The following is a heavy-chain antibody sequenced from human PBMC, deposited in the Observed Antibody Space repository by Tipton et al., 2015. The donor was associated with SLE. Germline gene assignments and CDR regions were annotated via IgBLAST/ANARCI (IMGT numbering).Heavy chain of an antibody. CDR2: VHYSGTT. J-gene: IGHJ4*02. D-gene: IGHD3/OR15-3a*01. Sequence: GLVRPSETLSLTCTVSGGSISSYYWTWIRQTPGKGLEWIGNVHYSGTTNYNPSLKSRVSISVDMSKNQFSLKLSTVTAADTAVYYCARGGGDFGLKNWGQGTLVTVSS. V-gene: IGHV4-59*12. CDR1: GGSISSYY. CDR3: ARGGGDFGLKN.